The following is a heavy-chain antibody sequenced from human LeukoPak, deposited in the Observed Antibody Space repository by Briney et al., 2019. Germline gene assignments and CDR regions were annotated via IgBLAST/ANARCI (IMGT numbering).Heavy chain of an antibody. CDR1: GFTFSTYW. D-gene: IGHD2-2*01. Sequence: GGSLRLSCAASGFTFSTYWMHWVRQAPGKGLVWVSHINNDGSSTSYADSVKGRFTISRDNAKNTLYLQMNSLRAEDTAVYYCARSGTNSRGYPSTVDYWGQGTLVTVSS. CDR3: ARSGTNSRGYPSTVDY. V-gene: IGHV3-74*01. CDR2: INNDGSST. J-gene: IGHJ4*02.